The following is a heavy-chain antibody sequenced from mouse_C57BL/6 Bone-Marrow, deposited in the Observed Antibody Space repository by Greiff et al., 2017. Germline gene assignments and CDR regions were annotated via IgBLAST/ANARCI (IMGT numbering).Heavy chain of an antibody. Sequence: QVQLQQPGAELVKPGASVKMSCKASGYTFTSYWITWVKQRPGQGLEWIGDIYPGSGSTNYNEKFKSKATLTVDTSSSTAYMQLSSLTSEASAVYYCERYYGSSSVGPFDYWGQGTTLTVSS. V-gene: IGHV1-55*01. CDR3: ERYYGSSSVGPFDY. D-gene: IGHD1-1*01. J-gene: IGHJ2*01. CDR2: IYPGSGST. CDR1: GYTFTSYW.